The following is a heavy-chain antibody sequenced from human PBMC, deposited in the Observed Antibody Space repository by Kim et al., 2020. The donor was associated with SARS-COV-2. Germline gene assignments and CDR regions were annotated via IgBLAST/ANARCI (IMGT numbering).Heavy chain of an antibody. D-gene: IGHD6-13*01. V-gene: IGHV1-18*01. CDR1: GYTFTSYG. Sequence: ASVKVSCKASGYTFTSYGISWVRQAPGQGLEWMGWISAYNGNTNYAQKLQGRVTMTTDTSTSTAYMELRSLRSDDTAVYYCARASLAYSSSWYYGCDYWGQGTLVTVSS. CDR2: ISAYNGNT. J-gene: IGHJ4*02. CDR3: ARASLAYSSSWYYGCDY.